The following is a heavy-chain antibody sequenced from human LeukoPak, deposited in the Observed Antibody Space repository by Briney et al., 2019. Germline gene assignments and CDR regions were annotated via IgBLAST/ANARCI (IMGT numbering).Heavy chain of an antibody. J-gene: IGHJ4*02. Sequence: GASVKVSCKASGGTFSSYAISWVRQAPGQGLEWMGRIVPILGIANYAQKFQGRVTITADKSTSTAYMELRSLRSDDTAVYYCASDNYDSSGYWGQGTLVTVSS. CDR1: GGTFSSYA. D-gene: IGHD3-22*01. V-gene: IGHV1-69*04. CDR3: ASDNYDSSGY. CDR2: IVPILGIA.